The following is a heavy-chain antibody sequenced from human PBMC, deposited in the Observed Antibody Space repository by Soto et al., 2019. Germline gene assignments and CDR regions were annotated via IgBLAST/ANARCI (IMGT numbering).Heavy chain of an antibody. D-gene: IGHD3-3*01. CDR2: INPNSSET. Sequence: QVQLVQSGAEVKKPGASVKVSCKPSGHSFSAYYMHWVRQAPGQGLELMGWINPNSSETKYAQKFQGRVTMTRDRSIRTVYMELSSLRSDDTAVYYCARALTRCLDWIPENYYYGMDGWGQGTTVTVSS. J-gene: IGHJ6*02. CDR1: GHSFSAYY. V-gene: IGHV1-2*02. CDR3: ARALTRCLDWIPENYYYGMDG.